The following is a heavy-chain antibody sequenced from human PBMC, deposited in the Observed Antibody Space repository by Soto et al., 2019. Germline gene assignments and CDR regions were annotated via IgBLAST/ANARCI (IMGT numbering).Heavy chain of an antibody. CDR3: ARYIYGQGFKA. V-gene: IGHV1-8*01. Sequence: QVQLVQSGAEVKKPGASVKVSCKASGDTFTNFDLNWVRQATGQGLEWMGWMRANSGDTGHAQKFQGRVGMTRSTSISTAYMELSSLRAEDTAVYYCARYIYGQGFKAWGQGTLVIVSS. CDR2: MRANSGDT. D-gene: IGHD5-18*01. CDR1: GDTFTNFD. J-gene: IGHJ5*02.